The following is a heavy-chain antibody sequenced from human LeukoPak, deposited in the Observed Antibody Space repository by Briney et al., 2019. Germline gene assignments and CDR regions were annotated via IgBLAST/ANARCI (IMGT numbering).Heavy chain of an antibody. CDR3: ARGSVCSGGSCYWFDP. D-gene: IGHD2-15*01. Sequence: KPSETLSLTCTVSGGSISSSSYYWGWIRQPPGKGLEWIGSIYYSGSTYYNPSLKSRVTISVDTSKNQFSLKLSSVTAADTAVYYCARGSVCSGGSCYWFDPWGQGTLVTVSS. CDR2: IYYSGST. CDR1: GGSISSSSYY. J-gene: IGHJ5*01. V-gene: IGHV4-39*01.